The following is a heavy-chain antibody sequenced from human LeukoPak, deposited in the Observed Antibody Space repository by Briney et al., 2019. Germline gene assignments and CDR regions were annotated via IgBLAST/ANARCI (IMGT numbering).Heavy chain of an antibody. J-gene: IGHJ4*02. Sequence: ASVKVSFKASGYTFTSYGISWVRQAPGQGLEWMGWISAYNGNTNYAQKLQGRVTMTTDTSTSTAYMELRSLRSEDTAVYYCARVWAVAGTFDYWGQGTLVTVSS. V-gene: IGHV1-18*01. CDR1: GYTFTSYG. CDR3: ARVWAVAGTFDY. CDR2: ISAYNGNT. D-gene: IGHD6-19*01.